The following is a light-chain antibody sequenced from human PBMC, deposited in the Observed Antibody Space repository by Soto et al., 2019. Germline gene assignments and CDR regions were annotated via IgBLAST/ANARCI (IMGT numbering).Light chain of an antibody. J-gene: IGLJ1*01. CDR2: SNN. CDR1: SSNIGRNS. CDR3: ASWDDSLSYV. V-gene: IGLV1-47*01. Sequence: QSVLSQPPSASGTPGQRVTISCSGSSSNIGRNSVYWYQQLPGTAPKLLIYSNNQRPSGVPDRFSGSKSGTSASLAISGLRSEDEADYYCASWDDSLSYVFGSGTKVTVL.